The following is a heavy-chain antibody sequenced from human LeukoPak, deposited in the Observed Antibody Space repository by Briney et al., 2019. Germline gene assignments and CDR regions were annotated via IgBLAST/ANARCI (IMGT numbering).Heavy chain of an antibody. CDR1: GFTVSSNY. CDR3: AGGIAARPRIFDY. J-gene: IGHJ4*02. V-gene: IGHV3-66*02. D-gene: IGHD6-6*01. Sequence: GGSLRLSCAASGFTVSSNYMSWVRQAPGKGLEWVSVIYSGGSTYYADSVKGRFTISRDNFKNTLYLQMNSRRAEDTAVYYCAGGIAARPRIFDYWGQGTLVTVSS. CDR2: IYSGGST.